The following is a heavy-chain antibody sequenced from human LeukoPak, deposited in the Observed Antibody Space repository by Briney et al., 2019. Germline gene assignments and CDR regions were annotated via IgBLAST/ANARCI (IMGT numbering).Heavy chain of an antibody. CDR3: AKDDNGPQDN. J-gene: IGHJ4*02. Sequence: PGGSLRLSCVASGFSFDNYGMHWVRQAPGKGLEWVSLIRFEASKKFYAPPVKGRFTISRDNSKNTLYLQMNSLRVEDTALYYCAKDDNGPQDNWGQGTLVTVSS. CDR2: IRFEASKK. D-gene: IGHD1-14*01. V-gene: IGHV3-30*02. CDR1: GFSFDNYG.